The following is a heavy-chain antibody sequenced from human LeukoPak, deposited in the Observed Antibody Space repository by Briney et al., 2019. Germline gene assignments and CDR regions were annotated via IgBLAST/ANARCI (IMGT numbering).Heavy chain of an antibody. CDR1: RFSFSSYT. V-gene: IGHV3-23*01. Sequence: GGSLRLSSAAPRFSFSSYTTGSVPHAPGKGLESVSPLSGIGGSTYYADSVKGRVTTSTDTSKNTRYVHKNTLRAEDTAVYYCAKKTSYCGGDCYPYYFDHWGQGTLVTVSS. CDR3: AKKTSYCGGDCYPYYFDH. D-gene: IGHD2-21*02. CDR2: LSGIGGST. J-gene: IGHJ4*02.